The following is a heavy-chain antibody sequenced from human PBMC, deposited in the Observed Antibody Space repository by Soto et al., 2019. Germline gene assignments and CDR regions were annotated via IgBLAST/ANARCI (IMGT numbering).Heavy chain of an antibody. D-gene: IGHD2-8*01. CDR1: GYTFTDYY. Sequence: GASVKVSCKASGYTFTDYYVHWVRQAPGQGRGWMGWINPNSGGTKTAQKFQGRFTVTRDTSISTAYMDLSRLRSDDTAVYYCARDVTRTQSCTNGVCYYHYYDMDVWGQGTMVTVSS. CDR2: INPNSGGT. J-gene: IGHJ6*02. V-gene: IGHV1-2*02. CDR3: ARDVTRTQSCTNGVCYYHYYDMDV.